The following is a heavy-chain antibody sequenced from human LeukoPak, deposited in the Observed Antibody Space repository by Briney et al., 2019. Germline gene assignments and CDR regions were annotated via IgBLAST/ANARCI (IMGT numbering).Heavy chain of an antibody. CDR1: GDSLNDSY. J-gene: IGHJ4*02. Sequence: SETLSLTCTLYGDSLNDSYWNWIRQPPGKGLEWIGEINHSGGTHYNPSLWSRLTISIDTSRNKFSLQLTSVTAADTGVYFCARVSDIMISFGGAISYFDYWGQGALVTVSS. D-gene: IGHD3-16*02. CDR2: INHSGGT. CDR3: ARVSDIMISFGGAISYFDY. V-gene: IGHV4-34*01.